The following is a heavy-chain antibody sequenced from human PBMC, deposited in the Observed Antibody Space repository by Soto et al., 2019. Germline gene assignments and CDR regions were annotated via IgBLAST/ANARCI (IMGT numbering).Heavy chain of an antibody. D-gene: IGHD3-10*01. V-gene: IGHV1-8*01. CDR3: AALDYGRNYYYYMDV. CDR1: GYTFTSYD. J-gene: IGHJ6*03. Sequence: QVPLVQSGAEVKKPGASVKVSCKASGYTFTSYDINWVRQATGQGLEWMGWMNPNSGNTGYAQKFQGRVTMTRNSSIRTGYMELSSLRSEDTAVYYCAALDYGRNYYYYMDVWCEGSTVTVFS. CDR2: MNPNSGNT.